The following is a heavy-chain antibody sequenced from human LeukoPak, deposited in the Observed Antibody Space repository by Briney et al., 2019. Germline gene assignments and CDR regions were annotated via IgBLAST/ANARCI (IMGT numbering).Heavy chain of an antibody. J-gene: IGHJ4*02. V-gene: IGHV3-21*01. D-gene: IGHD2-2*01. CDR2: ISSSSSYI. CDR1: GFTFSSYS. Sequence: PGGSLRLSCAASGFTFSSYSMNWVRQAPGKGLEWVSSISSSSSYIYYADSVKGRFTISRDNAKNSLYLQMNSLRAEDTAVYYCAREKYCSSPSCRPPCDYWGQGPLVTVSS. CDR3: AREKYCSSPSCRPPCDY.